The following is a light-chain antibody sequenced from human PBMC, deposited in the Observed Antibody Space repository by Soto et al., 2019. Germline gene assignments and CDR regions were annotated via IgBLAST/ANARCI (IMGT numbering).Light chain of an antibody. V-gene: IGLV2-8*01. CDR3: ASYAGTKLFV. CDR2: EVT. CDR1: SSDVGGYNY. Sequence: QSALTQPPSASGSPGQSLTISCTGTSSDVGGYNYVSWYQQRPGKAPKLVIYEVTKRPSGVPDRFSGSKSGSTASLTVSGLQADDEAEYYCASYAGTKLFVFGSGTQLTVL. J-gene: IGLJ7*01.